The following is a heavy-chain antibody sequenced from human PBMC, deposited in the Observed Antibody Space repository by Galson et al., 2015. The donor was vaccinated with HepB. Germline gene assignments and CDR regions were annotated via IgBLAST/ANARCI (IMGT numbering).Heavy chain of an antibody. CDR3: TREVRGQYLYGSGTYGPFDF. D-gene: IGHD3-10*01. CDR2: IHTSSSAR. J-gene: IGHJ4*02. Sequence: SLRLSCAASGFIFSSYSMNWVRQAPGKGLEWVSYIHTSSSARYYADSVKGRFTISRDNAKNSLYLQMDSLTAEDTAVYYCTREVRGQYLYGSGTYGPFDFWGQEPLSTAPS. V-gene: IGHV3-48*04. CDR1: GFIFSSYS.